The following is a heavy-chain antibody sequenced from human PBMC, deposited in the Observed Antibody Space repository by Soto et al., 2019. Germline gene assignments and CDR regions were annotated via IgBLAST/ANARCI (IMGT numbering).Heavy chain of an antibody. CDR1: GGSISFYF. J-gene: IGHJ3*02. D-gene: IGHD2-2*01. CDR2: IFTSGST. CDR3: ARISQRVKPRAMDAFDI. V-gene: IGHV4-4*07. Sequence: SETLSLTCTVSGGSISFYFWNWVRQPAGKGLEWIGRIFTSGSTNYNPSLKSRVTMSIDASKSQFSLKLSSVTAADTAVYYCARISQRVKPRAMDAFDIWGQGTVVTVSS.